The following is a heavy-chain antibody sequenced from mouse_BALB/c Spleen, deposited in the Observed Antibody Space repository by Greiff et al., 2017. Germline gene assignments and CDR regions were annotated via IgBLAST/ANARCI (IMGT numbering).Heavy chain of an antibody. Sequence: VKLMESGPGLVAPSQSLSITCTVSGFSLTSYGVHWVRQPPGKGLEWLGVIWAGGSTNYNSALMSRLSISKDNSKSQVFLKMNSLQTDDTAMYYCARGAMITTGGWFAYWGQGTLVTVSA. CDR1: GFSLTSYG. CDR3: ARGAMITTGGWFAY. D-gene: IGHD2-4*01. CDR2: IWAGGST. J-gene: IGHJ3*01. V-gene: IGHV2-9*02.